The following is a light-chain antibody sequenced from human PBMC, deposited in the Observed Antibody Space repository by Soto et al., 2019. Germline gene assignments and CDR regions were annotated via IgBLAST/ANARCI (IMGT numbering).Light chain of an antibody. CDR3: QQYNNWPFPSWT. V-gene: IGKV3-15*01. Sequence: EIVMTQSPATLSVSPGERATLSCRASQSVSSNLAWYQQKPGQAPRLLIYGASTRATGIPAMFSGSGSGTEFTLTISSLKSEDFAVYYCQQYNNWPFPSWTFGQGTKVEIK. CDR2: GAS. J-gene: IGKJ1*01. CDR1: QSVSSN.